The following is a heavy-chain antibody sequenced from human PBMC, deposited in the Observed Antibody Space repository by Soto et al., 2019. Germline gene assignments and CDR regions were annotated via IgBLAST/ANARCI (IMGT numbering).Heavy chain of an antibody. D-gene: IGHD2-2*01. CDR2: ISAYNGNT. CDR3: AMCSTSCRFYYYYGMDV. V-gene: IGHV1-18*04. CDR1: DYTFTSYG. Sequence: ASVKGSCKASDYTFTSYGISWVRQAHRQGLEWMGWISAYNGNTNYAQKLQGRVTMTTDTSTSTAYMELRSLRSDDTAVYYCAMCSTSCRFYYYYGMDVWGQGTTVTVSS. J-gene: IGHJ6*02.